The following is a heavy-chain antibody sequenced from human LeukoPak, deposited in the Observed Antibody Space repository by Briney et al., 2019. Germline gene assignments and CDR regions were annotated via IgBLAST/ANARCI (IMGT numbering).Heavy chain of an antibody. V-gene: IGHV3-7*01. D-gene: IGHD5-18*01. Sequence: PGGPLRLSCAASGFTFSSYWMIWVRQAPGKSLKGVANIKQDGSEKYYVDSVKGRFTISRDNAKNSLYLQMNSLRAEDTAVYYCARCGYSSGYGFDYWGQGTLVTVSS. CDR2: IKQDGSEK. J-gene: IGHJ4*02. CDR3: ARCGYSSGYGFDY. CDR1: GFTFSSYW.